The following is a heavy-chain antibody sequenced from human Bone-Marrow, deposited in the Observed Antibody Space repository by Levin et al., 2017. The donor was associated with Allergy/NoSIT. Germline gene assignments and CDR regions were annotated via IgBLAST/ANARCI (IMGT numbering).Heavy chain of an antibody. D-gene: IGHD2-15*01. CDR1: GYRFTSYW. V-gene: IGHV5-51*01. CDR3: TRLSGLGCSGVSCDSRNFDR. J-gene: IGHJ2*01. CDR2: IYPGDSDT. Sequence: GESLKISCKGSGYRFTSYWIGWVRQMPGKGLEWMGIIYPGDSDTRYSPSLQGQVTISADKSINTAYLQWSSLKASDTAMYYCTRLSGLGCSGVSCDSRNFDRWGRGTLVTVSS.